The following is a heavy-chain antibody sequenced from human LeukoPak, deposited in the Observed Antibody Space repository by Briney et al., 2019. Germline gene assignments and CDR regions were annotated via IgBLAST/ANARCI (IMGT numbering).Heavy chain of an antibody. CDR2: INPTGGST. Sequence: ASVKVSCKASGYTFTSYYMHWVRQAPGKGLEWMGKINPTGGSTTYAQKFQGRVTMTRDMSTNTVYMELSSLRSEDTAVYYCARQGRSGSYSAFSWFDPWGQGTLVTVSS. J-gene: IGHJ5*02. V-gene: IGHV1-46*01. CDR1: GYTFTSYY. CDR3: ARQGRSGSYSAFSWFDP. D-gene: IGHD3-22*01.